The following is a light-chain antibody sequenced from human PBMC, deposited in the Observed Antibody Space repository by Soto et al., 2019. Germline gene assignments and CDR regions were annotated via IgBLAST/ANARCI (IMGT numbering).Light chain of an antibody. V-gene: IGLV1-40*01. CDR2: GNT. J-gene: IGLJ1*01. CDR1: SSNIGSTYD. CDR3: QSYDDSLSVHYV. Sequence: QLVLTQPPSVSGAPGQRVTISCTGSSSNIGSTYDVQWYQQLPGTAPKLLIHGNTNRPSGVPDRFSGSKSGTSASLAITGLQADDGADYYCQSYDDSLSVHYVFGTGTKLTVL.